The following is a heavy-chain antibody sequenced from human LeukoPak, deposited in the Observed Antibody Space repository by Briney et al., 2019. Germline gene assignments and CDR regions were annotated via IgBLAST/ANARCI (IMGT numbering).Heavy chain of an antibody. D-gene: IGHD6-6*01. Sequence: ASVKVSCRASGHTFTTNFWHWVRQAPGQGLEWMAVLNPSDGDTTYAQKLQGRVTMTTDTSTSTAYMELRSLRSDDTAVYYCARVNPGHFLEYSSSIHFDYWGQGTLVTVSS. CDR2: LNPSDGDT. CDR1: GHTFTTNF. J-gene: IGHJ4*02. CDR3: ARVNPGHFLEYSSSIHFDY. V-gene: IGHV1-46*01.